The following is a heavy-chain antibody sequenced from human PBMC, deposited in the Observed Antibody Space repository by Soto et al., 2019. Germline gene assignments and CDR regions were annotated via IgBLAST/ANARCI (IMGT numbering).Heavy chain of an antibody. CDR3: ASRYYDILIGALFDP. J-gene: IGHJ5*02. D-gene: IGHD3-9*01. CDR2: IYYSGST. CDR1: GGSISSGDYS. V-gene: IGHV4-30-4*01. Sequence: QVQLQESGPGLVEPSQTLSLTCTVSGGSISSGDYSWSWIRQPPGKGLEWIGYIYYSGSTYYNPSLKSRVTVSVDTSKNQFSLKLSSVTAADTAVYYCASRYYDILIGALFDPWGQGTLVTVSS.